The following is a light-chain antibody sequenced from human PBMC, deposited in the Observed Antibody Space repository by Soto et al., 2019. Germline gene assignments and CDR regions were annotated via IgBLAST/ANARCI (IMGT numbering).Light chain of an antibody. CDR3: QSYDSSLSGSV. CDR1: SSNIGAGYD. J-gene: IGLJ3*02. Sequence: QSVLTQPPSVSGAPGQRVTISCTGSSSNIGAGYDVHWYQQLPGTAPKLLIYGNNNRPSGVPDRFSGSKSGTSASLAITGLQAEDEADYYCQSYDSSLSGSVFGGGTQLIVL. V-gene: IGLV1-40*01. CDR2: GNN.